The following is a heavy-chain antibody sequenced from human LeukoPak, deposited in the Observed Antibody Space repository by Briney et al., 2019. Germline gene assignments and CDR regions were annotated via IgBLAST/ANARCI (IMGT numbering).Heavy chain of an antibody. CDR2: ISNNGGYT. D-gene: IGHD2-15*01. J-gene: IGHJ5*02. CDR1: GFTFSSSA. V-gene: IGHV3-23*01. Sequence: PGGSLRLSCAASGFTFSSSAMSWVRQAPGKGLEWVSAISNNGGYTYYADSVKGRFTISRDTSKNTLYLEMNSLRAEDTAVYYCTRDLRIGRFWFDPWGQGTLVTVSS. CDR3: TRDLRIGRFWFDP.